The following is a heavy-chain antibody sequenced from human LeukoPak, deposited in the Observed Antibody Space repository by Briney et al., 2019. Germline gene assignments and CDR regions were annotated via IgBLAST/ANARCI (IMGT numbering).Heavy chain of an antibody. CDR1: GYTFTGYY. D-gene: IGHD6-6*01. V-gene: IGHV1-2*02. Sequence: ASVKVSCKASGYTFTGYYMHWVRQAPGQGLEWMGWINPNSGGTNYAQKFQGRVTMTRDTSISTAYMELSRLRSDDTAVYYCARGRFLSSSSGAFDIWGQGTMVTVSS. CDR3: ARGRFLSSSSGAFDI. J-gene: IGHJ3*02. CDR2: INPNSGGT.